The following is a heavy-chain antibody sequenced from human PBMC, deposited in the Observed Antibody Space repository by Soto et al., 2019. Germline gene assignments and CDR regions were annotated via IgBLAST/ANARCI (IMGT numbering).Heavy chain of an antibody. J-gene: IGHJ5*02. Sequence: SETLSLTCAVSGYSISSGYYWGWIRQPPGKGLEWIGSIYHSGSTYYNPSLKSRVTISVDTSKNQFSLKLSSVTAADTAVYYCPRDPLITGTTWFDPWGQGTMVTVSS. CDR2: IYHSGST. CDR3: PRDPLITGTTWFDP. V-gene: IGHV4-38-2*02. CDR1: GYSISSGYY. D-gene: IGHD1-20*01.